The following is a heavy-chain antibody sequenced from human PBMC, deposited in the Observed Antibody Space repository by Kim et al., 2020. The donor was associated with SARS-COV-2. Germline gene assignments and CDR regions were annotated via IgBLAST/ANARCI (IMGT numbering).Heavy chain of an antibody. CDR1: GGSISGFY. Sequence: SETLSLTCTVSGGSISGFYWNWIRQPPGKGLEWVGYVHYSGSATYNPSLKSRVTISSDTSTSQFSLRRTSVTAGDPAVYYCGRAVNYDSFSGRVYVAYWG. CDR3: GRAVNYDSFSGRVYVAY. D-gene: IGHD3-3*01. J-gene: IGHJ4*01. V-gene: IGHV4-59*12. CDR2: VHYSGSA.